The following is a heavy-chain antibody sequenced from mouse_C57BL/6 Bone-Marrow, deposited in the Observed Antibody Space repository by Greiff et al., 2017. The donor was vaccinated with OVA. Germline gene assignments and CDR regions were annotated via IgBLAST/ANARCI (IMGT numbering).Heavy chain of an antibody. CDR2: IDPETGGT. J-gene: IGHJ4*01. CDR1: GYTFTDYE. CDR3: TGGYGNYYAMDY. Sequence: QVQLQQSGAELVRPGASVTLSCKASGYTFTDYEMHWVQQTPVHGLEWIGAIDPETGGTAYNQTFKGKAILTADKSSSTAYMELRILTSEDSAFYYCTGGYGNYYAMDYWGQGTSVTVSS. D-gene: IGHD2-1*01. V-gene: IGHV1-15*01.